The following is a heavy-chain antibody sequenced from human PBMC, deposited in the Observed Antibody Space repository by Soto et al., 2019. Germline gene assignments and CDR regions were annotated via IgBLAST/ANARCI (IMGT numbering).Heavy chain of an antibody. CDR1: GDSISTYY. D-gene: IGHD7-27*01. Sequence: QVQLQESGPGLVKPSETLSLTCTVSGDSISTYYWTWIRQSPGPGLEWIAFIYYGGSTNYNPSLKSRVAISVDTSKNLFASKLNSVTAADTAVYYCARPGRDWGSLDYWGQGALVSVSA. V-gene: IGHV4-59*08. CDR3: ARPGRDWGSLDY. CDR2: IYYGGST. J-gene: IGHJ4*02.